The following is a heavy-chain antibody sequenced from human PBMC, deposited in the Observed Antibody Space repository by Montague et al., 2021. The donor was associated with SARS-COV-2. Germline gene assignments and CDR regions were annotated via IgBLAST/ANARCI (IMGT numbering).Heavy chain of an antibody. D-gene: IGHD3-9*01. CDR2: IYYSGST. CDR1: GGSITSYY. Sequence: SETLSLTCTVSGGSITSYYWTWIWQPPGKGLEWVGRIYYSGSTNYNPSLKSRVPITVDTSTNQFSLKLSSVTAADTAVYYCARTGLGAYDILTGYTVNAFDIWGQGTMVTVSS. CDR3: ARTGLGAYDILTGYTVNAFDI. J-gene: IGHJ3*02. V-gene: IGHV4-59*01.